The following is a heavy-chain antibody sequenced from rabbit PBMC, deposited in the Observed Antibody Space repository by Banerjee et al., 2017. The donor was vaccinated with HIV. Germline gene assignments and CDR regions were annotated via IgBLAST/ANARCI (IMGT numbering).Heavy chain of an antibody. J-gene: IGHJ6*01. Sequence: QSLEESGGDLVKPGASLTLTCTASGFSFSSSYYMCWVRQAPGKGLEWIACIYEGDGSTYYASWAKGRFTISKTSSTTVTLQMTSLTAADTATYFCARSAGAGDDGYAYLWGQGTLVTVS. D-gene: IGHD6-1*01. CDR1: GFSFSSSYY. CDR2: IYEGDGST. CDR3: ARSAGAGDDGYAYL. V-gene: IGHV1S40*01.